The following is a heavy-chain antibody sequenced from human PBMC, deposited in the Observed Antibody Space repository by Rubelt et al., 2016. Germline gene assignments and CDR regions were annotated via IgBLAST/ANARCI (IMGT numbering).Heavy chain of an antibody. V-gene: IGHV1-2*06. CDR3: AGDGKVDP. Sequence: QVQLVQSGAGVKKPGASVKVSCKASGYTFTGYYLHWARHAPGQGLEWMGRINPYSGVTDYAQKFQGRVTMTRDTSISTAYMQLSSLRSDYTAVYYCAGDGKVDPWGQGTLVFVSS. CDR2: INPYSGVT. J-gene: IGHJ5*02. CDR1: GYTFTGYY.